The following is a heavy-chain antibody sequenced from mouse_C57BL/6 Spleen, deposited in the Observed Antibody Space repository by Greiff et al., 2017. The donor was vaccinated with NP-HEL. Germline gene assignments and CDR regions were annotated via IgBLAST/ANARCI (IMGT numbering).Heavy chain of an antibody. D-gene: IGHD1-1*01. CDR2: ISSGSSTI. CDR3: ARITTVDWYFDV. J-gene: IGHJ1*03. CDR1: GFPFSDYG. V-gene: IGHV5-17*01. Sequence: EVKVVESGGGLVKPGGSLKLSCAASGFPFSDYGMHWVRQAPEKGLEWVAYISSGSSTIYYADPVKGRLPISRDNAKNTLFLQMTSLRSEDTAMYYCARITTVDWYFDVWGTGTTVTVSS.